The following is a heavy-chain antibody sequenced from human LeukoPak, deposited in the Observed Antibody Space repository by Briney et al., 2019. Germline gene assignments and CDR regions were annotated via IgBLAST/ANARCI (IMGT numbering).Heavy chain of an antibody. J-gene: IGHJ4*02. Sequence: GSLSLSSAASGFPFSSYGMSWVRQAPGKGLEWVSVISGSGGSTFYADSVKGRFTISRDNSKNTLYLQMNSLRAEDTAVYYCAKDRSQQLAKFDYWGQGTLVIVSS. D-gene: IGHD3-3*02. CDR2: ISGSGGST. CDR1: GFPFSSYG. CDR3: AKDRSQQLAKFDY. V-gene: IGHV3-23*01.